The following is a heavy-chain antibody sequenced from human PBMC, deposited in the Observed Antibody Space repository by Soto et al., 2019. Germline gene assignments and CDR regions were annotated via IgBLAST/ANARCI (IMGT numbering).Heavy chain of an antibody. D-gene: IGHD3-10*02. CDR3: AKVLVFGELYFDY. CDR2: ISGSGGST. J-gene: IGHJ4*02. CDR1: GFTFSSHA. V-gene: IGHV3-23*01. Sequence: GGSLRLSCAASGFTFSSHAMSWVRQAPGKGLEWVSAISGSGGSTYYADSLKGRFTISRDNSKNTLYLQMNSLRAEDTAVYYCAKVLVFGELYFDYWGQGTLVTVSS.